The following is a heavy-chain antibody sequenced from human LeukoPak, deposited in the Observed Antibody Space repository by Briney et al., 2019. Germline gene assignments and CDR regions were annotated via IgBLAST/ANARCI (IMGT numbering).Heavy chain of an antibody. Sequence: SETLSLTCTVSGGSISSSSYYWGWIRQPPGKGLEWIGSIYYSGSTSYNPSLKSRVTISVDTSKNQFSLKLSSVTAADTAVYYCARGLVTATPHIDYWGQGTLVTVSS. J-gene: IGHJ4*02. D-gene: IGHD2-21*02. CDR3: ARGLVTATPHIDY. CDR2: IYYSGST. CDR1: GGSISSSSYY. V-gene: IGHV4-39*07.